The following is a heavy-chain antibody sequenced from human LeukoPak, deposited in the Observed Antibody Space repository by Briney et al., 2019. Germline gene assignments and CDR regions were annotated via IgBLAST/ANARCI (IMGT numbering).Heavy chain of an antibody. CDR2: IYSGGST. Sequence: GGSLRLSCAASGFTVSGNYMTWVRQAPGKGLEWVSVIYSGGSTYYADSVRGRFTISRHNSKNTLYLQMNSLRPEDTAVYYCASERLSGDSYDLKRVDGFDIWGQGTMVTVSS. V-gene: IGHV3-53*04. J-gene: IGHJ3*02. CDR3: ASERLSGDSYDLKRVDGFDI. CDR1: GFTVSGNY. D-gene: IGHD5-18*01.